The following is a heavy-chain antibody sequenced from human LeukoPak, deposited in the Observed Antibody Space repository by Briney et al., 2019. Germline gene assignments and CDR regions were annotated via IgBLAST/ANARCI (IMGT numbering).Heavy chain of an antibody. CDR1: GGSISSSSYY. V-gene: IGHV4-39*06. J-gene: IGHJ3*02. CDR2: IYYSGST. Sequence: PSETLSLTCTVSGGSISSSSYYWGWIRRPPGKGLEWNGSIYYSGSTYYNPTLKCRVTMSVDTSKNQFTLKLSSVTAADTAVYYCARVRVGAMNIWGQGTMGTVSS. CDR3: ARVRVGAMNI. D-gene: IGHD1-26*01.